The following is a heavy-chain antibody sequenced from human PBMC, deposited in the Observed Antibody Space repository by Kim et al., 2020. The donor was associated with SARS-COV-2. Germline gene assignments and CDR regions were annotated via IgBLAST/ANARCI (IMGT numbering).Heavy chain of an antibody. CDR3: ARDPRHPNGEWRYYFDY. V-gene: IGHV3-33*01. CDR2: IWYDGSNK. CDR1: GFTFSSYG. D-gene: IGHD3-10*01. J-gene: IGHJ4*02. Sequence: GGSLRLSCAASGFTFSSYGMHWVRQAPGKGLEWVAVIWYDGSNKYYADSVKGRFTISRDNSKNTLYLQMNILRAEDTAVYYCARDPRHPNGEWRYYFDYWGQGTLVTVSS.